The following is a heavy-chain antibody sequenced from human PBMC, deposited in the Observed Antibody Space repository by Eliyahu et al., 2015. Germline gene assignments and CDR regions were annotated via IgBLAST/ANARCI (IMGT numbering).Heavy chain of an antibody. J-gene: IGHJ4*02. CDR1: GGSFSGYY. CDR3: ARHEYSSSWYVVAFDY. V-gene: IGHV4-34*01. D-gene: IGHD6-13*01. CDR2: INHSGST. Sequence: QVQLQQWGAGLLKPSETLSLTCAVYGGSFSGYYWSWIRQPPGKGLEWIGEINHSGSTNYNPSLKSRVTISVDTSKNQFSLKLSSVTAADTAVYYCARHEYSSSWYVVAFDYWGQGTLVTVSS.